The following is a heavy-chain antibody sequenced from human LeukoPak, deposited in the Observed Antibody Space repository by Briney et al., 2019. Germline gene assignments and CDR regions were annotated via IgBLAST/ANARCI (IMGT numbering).Heavy chain of an antibody. CDR2: INWNGGGT. J-gene: IGHJ6*02. CDR1: GFTFKDYG. D-gene: IGHD1-26*01. CDR3: AKHLRATNTYIFFGLDV. Sequence: GGSLRLSCAATGFTFKDYGMHWVRQPPGKGLEWVSGINWNGGGTDYADSVKGRFTISRDNAKNSLYLQMTSLRPGDTALYYCAKHLRATNTYIFFGLDVWGQGTTVTVSS. V-gene: IGHV3-9*01.